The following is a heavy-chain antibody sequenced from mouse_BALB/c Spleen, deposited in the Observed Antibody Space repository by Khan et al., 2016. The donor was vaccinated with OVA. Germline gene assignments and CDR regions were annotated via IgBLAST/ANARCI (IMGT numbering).Heavy chain of an antibody. J-gene: IGHJ3*01. CDR1: GFTFSNYA. CDR2: ISSGGNT. Sequence: EVELVESGGGLVKPGGSLKLSCAASGFTFSNYAMSWVRQTPEKRLEWVASISSGGNTYYPDSVKGRFTISRDNARNILYMQGSSRRSENTAVYYCERDYWFTSWGQGTLVTVSA. CDR3: ERDYWFTS. V-gene: IGHV5-6-5*01.